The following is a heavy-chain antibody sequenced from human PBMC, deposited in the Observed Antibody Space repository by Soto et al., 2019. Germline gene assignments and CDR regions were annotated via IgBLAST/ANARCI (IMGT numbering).Heavy chain of an antibody. Sequence: HLLESGGGLVQPGGSLRLSCAASGFTFSIYSMNWVRQAPGKWLEWVSLISGSGGSTHYADSVEGRFTISRDNSKNTLYLEMDSLRAEDTAVYYCAKVVKYDVLTGYYKGPDYYGMDVWGQGTTVTVSS. J-gene: IGHJ6*02. V-gene: IGHV3-23*01. CDR1: GFTFSIYS. CDR2: ISGSGGST. CDR3: AKVVKYDVLTGYYKGPDYYGMDV. D-gene: IGHD3-9*01.